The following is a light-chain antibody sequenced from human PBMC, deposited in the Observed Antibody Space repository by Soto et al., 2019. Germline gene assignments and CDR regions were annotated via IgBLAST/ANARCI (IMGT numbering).Light chain of an antibody. CDR1: QGISSY. Sequence: AIRMTQSPSSFSASTGDRVTITCRPSQGISSYLAWYQQKPGKAPKLLIYAASTLQSGVPSRFSGSGSGTDFTLTISCLQSEDFATYYCQQYYSYPRTFGQGTK. J-gene: IGKJ1*01. CDR2: AAS. V-gene: IGKV1-8*01. CDR3: QQYYSYPRT.